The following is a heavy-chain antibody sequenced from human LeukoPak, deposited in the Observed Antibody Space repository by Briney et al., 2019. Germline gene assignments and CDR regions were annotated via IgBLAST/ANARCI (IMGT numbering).Heavy chain of an antibody. D-gene: IGHD3-10*01. J-gene: IGHJ4*02. CDR1: GFTFSSYS. Sequence: GGSLRLSCAASGFTFSSYSMTWVRQAPGKGLEWVSYISSSSSTIYYADSVRGRFTISRDIAKNSLYLQMNSLRAEDTAVYYCTREGHYYGSGSSLYYFDYWGQGTLVTVSS. V-gene: IGHV3-48*04. CDR2: ISSSSSTI. CDR3: TREGHYYGSGSSLYYFDY.